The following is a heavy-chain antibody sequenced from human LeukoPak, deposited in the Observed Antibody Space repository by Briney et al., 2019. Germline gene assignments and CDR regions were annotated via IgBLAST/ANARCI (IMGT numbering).Heavy chain of an antibody. V-gene: IGHV4-59*11. D-gene: IGHD4-17*01. Sequence: SETLSLTCAVSADSFSSHYWTWIRQPPGKGLEWIGYISYIGSTNYNPSLKSRVTISIDTSKNQFSLKLSSVTAADTAVYYCARDLVTVTKGLDIWGQGTMVSVSS. CDR3: ARDLVTVTKGLDI. CDR1: ADSFSSHY. CDR2: ISYIGST. J-gene: IGHJ3*02.